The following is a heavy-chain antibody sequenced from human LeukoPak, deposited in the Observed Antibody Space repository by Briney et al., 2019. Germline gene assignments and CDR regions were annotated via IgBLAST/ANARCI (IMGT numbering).Heavy chain of an antibody. J-gene: IGHJ4*02. Sequence: ASVKVSCKASGYTFTSYAMHWVRQAPGQRLEWMGWINAGNGNTKYSQKFQGRVTITRDTSASTAYMELSSLRSEDTAVYYCARVNTVCCGILTGSWGQGTLVTVSA. CDR1: GYTFTSYA. V-gene: IGHV1-3*01. CDR3: ARVNTVCCGILTGS. CDR2: INAGNGNT. D-gene: IGHD3-9*01.